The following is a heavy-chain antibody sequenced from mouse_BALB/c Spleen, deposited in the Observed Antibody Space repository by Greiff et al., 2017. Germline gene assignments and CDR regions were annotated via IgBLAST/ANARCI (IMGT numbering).Heavy chain of an antibody. CDR2: ISSGSSTI. CDR3: ARDEGAWYFDV. Sequence: EVQLVESGGGLVQPGGSRKLSFAASGFTFSSFGMHWVRQAPEKGLEWVAYISSGSSTIYYADTVKGRFTISRDNPKNTLFLQMTSLRSEDTAMYYCARDEGAWYFDVWGAGTTVTVSS. CDR1: GFTFSSFG. J-gene: IGHJ1*01. V-gene: IGHV5-17*02.